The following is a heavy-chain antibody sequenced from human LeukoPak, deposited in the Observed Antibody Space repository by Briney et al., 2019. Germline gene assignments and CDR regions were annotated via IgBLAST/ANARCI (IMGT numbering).Heavy chain of an antibody. CDR2: IKSKTDGGTT. Sequence: GGSLRLSCAASGFTFSNAWMSWVRQAPGKGLEWVGRIKSKTDGGTTDYAAPVKGRFTISRDDSKNTLYLQMNSLKTEDTAVYYCARAAKYYYDSRITRGGAFDIWGQGTMVTVSS. CDR1: GFTFSNAW. V-gene: IGHV3-15*01. J-gene: IGHJ3*02. D-gene: IGHD3-22*01. CDR3: ARAAKYYYDSRITRGGAFDI.